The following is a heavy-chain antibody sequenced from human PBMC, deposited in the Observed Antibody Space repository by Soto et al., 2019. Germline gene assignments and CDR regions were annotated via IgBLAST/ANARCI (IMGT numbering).Heavy chain of an antibody. V-gene: IGHV3-21*01. D-gene: IGHD3-22*01. CDR2: ISSSSSYI. CDR3: ARDPYYDSSGYYYSLGNWFDP. Sequence: PGGSLRVSCAASGFTFSSYSMNWVRQAPGKGLEWVSSISSSSSYIYYADSVKGRFTISRDNAKNSLYLQMNSLRAEDTAVYYCARDPYYDSSGYYYSLGNWFDPWGQGTLVTVSS. J-gene: IGHJ5*02. CDR1: GFTFSSYS.